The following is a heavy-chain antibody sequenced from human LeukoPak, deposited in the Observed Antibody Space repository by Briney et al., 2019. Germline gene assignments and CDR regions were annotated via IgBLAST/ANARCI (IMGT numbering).Heavy chain of an antibody. CDR1: SGSISNYY. CDR2: ISYSGST. D-gene: IGHD3-10*01. V-gene: IGHV4-59*01. CDR3: ARAVRGVSTLRYFDL. Sequence: SETLSLTCTVSSGSISNYYWSWIWQPPEKGLEWIGFISYSGSTKYNPSLKSRVTLSVDTSKNQFSLKLNSVTAADTAVYYCARAVRGVSTLRYFDLWGRGTLVTVSS. J-gene: IGHJ2*01.